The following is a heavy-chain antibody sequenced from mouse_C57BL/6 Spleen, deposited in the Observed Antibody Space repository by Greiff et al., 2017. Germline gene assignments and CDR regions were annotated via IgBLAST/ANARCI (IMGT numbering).Heavy chain of an antibody. Sequence: SGPELVKPGASVKIPCKASGYTFTDYNMDWVKQSHGKSLEWIGDINPNNGGTIYNQKFKGKATLTVDKSSSTAYMELRSLTSEDTAVYYCARFNYGSSRYFDVWGTGTTVTVSS. D-gene: IGHD1-1*01. CDR3: ARFNYGSSRYFDV. V-gene: IGHV1-18*01. CDR1: GYTFTDYN. J-gene: IGHJ1*03. CDR2: INPNNGGT.